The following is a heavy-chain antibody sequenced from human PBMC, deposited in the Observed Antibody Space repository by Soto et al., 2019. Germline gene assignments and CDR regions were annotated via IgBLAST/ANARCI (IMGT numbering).Heavy chain of an antibody. V-gene: IGHV4-59*08. Sequence: SETLSLTCTVSGGSISSYYWSWIRQPPGKGLEWIGYIYYSGSTSYNPSLKSRVTISVDTSKNQFSLKLSSVTAADTAVYYCARHSDIVVVPAAPPGWWFDPWGQGTLVTVSS. J-gene: IGHJ5*02. CDR3: ARHSDIVVVPAAPPGWWFDP. D-gene: IGHD2-2*01. CDR2: IYYSGST. CDR1: GGSISSYY.